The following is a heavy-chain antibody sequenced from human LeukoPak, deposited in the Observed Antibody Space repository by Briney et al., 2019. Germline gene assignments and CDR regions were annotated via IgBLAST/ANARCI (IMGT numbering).Heavy chain of an antibody. J-gene: IGHJ5*02. CDR2: IYTSGST. CDR1: RGSIRGHY. Sequence: SETLSLTCTVSRGSIRGHYWSWIRQSPGKGLEWIGHIYTSGSTNYNPSLKSRVTMSVDTSKNHFSLRLSSVTAADTAVYYCARDHYGDYGAYNWFDPWGQGTLVTVSS. CDR3: ARDHYGDYGAYNWFDP. V-gene: IGHV4-4*08. D-gene: IGHD4-17*01.